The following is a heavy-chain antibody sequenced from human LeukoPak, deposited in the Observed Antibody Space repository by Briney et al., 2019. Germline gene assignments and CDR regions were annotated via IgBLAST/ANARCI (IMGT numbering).Heavy chain of an antibody. V-gene: IGHV1-18*01. D-gene: IGHD4-23*01. CDR2: ICVYTGDT. CDR1: GYIFTSYG. CDR3: ARDYPVISAPGASDF. Sequence: GASVKVSCKASGYIFTSYGISWVRHAPGQGLEWMGWICVYTGDTTYEQKLQGRVTLTTDTSTTTAYMELRSLRYDDTAVYYCARDYPVISAPGASDFWGQGTLVTVSS. J-gene: IGHJ4*02.